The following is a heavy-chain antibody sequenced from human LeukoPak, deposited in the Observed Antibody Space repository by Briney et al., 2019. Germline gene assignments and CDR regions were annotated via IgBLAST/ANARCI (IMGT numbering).Heavy chain of an antibody. V-gene: IGHV3-33*01. CDR2: IWYDGSNK. CDR3: ARGIAAAANWFDP. CDR1: GFTFSSYG. Sequence: PGGSLRLSCAASGFTFSSYGMHWVHQAPGKGLEWVAVIWYDGSNKYYADSVKGRFTISRDNSKNTLYLQMKSLRAEDTAVYYCARGIAAAANWFDPWGQGTLVTVSS. D-gene: IGHD6-13*01. J-gene: IGHJ5*02.